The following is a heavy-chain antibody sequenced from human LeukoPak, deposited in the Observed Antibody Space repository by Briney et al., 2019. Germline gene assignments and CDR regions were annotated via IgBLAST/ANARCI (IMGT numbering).Heavy chain of an antibody. J-gene: IGHJ4*02. Sequence: GGSLRLSCAASGFTFSSYALSWVRQAPGKGLEWVSAISGSGGSTYYADSVKGRFTISRDNSKDTLYLQMNSLRAEDTAVYYCAARITMIVIDWGQGTLVTVSS. D-gene: IGHD3-22*01. CDR3: AARITMIVID. V-gene: IGHV3-23*01. CDR2: ISGSGGST. CDR1: GFTFSSYA.